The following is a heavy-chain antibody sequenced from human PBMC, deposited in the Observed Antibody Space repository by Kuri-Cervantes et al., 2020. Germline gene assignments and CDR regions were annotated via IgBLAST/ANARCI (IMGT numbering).Heavy chain of an antibody. J-gene: IGHJ6*02. CDR3: AREYQWWNYYYGMDV. CDR2: INPNSGGT. V-gene: IGHV1-2*02. CDR1: GYTFTGYY. D-gene: IGHD2-15*01. Sequence: ASVKVSCKASGYTFTGYYMHWVRQAPGQGLEWMGWINPNSGGTNYAQKFQGRVTMTRDTSISTAYMELSRLRSDDTAVYYCAREYQWWNYYYGMDVWGQGTTVTVSS.